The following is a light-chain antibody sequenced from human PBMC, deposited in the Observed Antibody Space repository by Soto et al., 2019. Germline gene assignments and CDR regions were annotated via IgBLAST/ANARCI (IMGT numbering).Light chain of an antibody. CDR1: QSITSS. V-gene: IGKV3D-15*01. Sequence: EIVMTQSPATLSVYPGERATLSCRASQSITSSLAWYQQKPGQAPRILIYAASTRATGIPDRFSGSGSGTDFSLTISRLEPEDFAVYYCQQYDTSPRTFGQGTKVDIK. J-gene: IGKJ1*01. CDR3: QQYDTSPRT. CDR2: AAS.